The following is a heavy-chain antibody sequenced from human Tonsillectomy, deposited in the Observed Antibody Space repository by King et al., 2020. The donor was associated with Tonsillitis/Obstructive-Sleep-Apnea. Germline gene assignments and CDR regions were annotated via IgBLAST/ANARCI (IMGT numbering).Heavy chain of an antibody. V-gene: IGHV3-9*01. CDR2: INWNSGSI. D-gene: IGHD4-23*01. Sequence: VQSGRSLRLSCAASGFTFDDYAMHWVRQAPGKGLEWVSGINWNSGSIRYADSVKGRFTISRDNAKKSLYLQMNSLRAEDTAFYYCAKDGDSGGNLAYFDYWGQGTLVTVSS. CDR3: AKDGDSGGNLAYFDY. J-gene: IGHJ4*02. CDR1: GFTFDDYA.